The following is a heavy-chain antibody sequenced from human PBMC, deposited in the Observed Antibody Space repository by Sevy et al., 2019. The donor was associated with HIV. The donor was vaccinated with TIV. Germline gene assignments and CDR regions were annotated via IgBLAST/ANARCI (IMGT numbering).Heavy chain of an antibody. V-gene: IGHV4-39*01. CDR2: INYSGST. CDR1: GGSISSSSYN. D-gene: IGHD5-12*01. J-gene: IGHJ4*02. Sequence: SETLSLTCTVSGGSISSSSYNWGWIRQPPGKGLEWIVSINYSGSTTYNPSLKTRVTISVDTSKNQFSLQLSSMPAPDTAADYCARHVGDGYNPGLVDYWGQGTLVTVSS. CDR3: ARHVGDGYNPGLVDY.